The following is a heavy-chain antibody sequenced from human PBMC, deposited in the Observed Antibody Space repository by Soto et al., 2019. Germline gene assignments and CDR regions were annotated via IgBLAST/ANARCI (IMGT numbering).Heavy chain of an antibody. J-gene: IGHJ3*02. Sequence: SVKVSCKASGGTYCSYAISWVRQAPGQGLAWMGGIIPIFGTANYAQKFQGRVTITADESTSTAYMELSSLRSEDTAVYYCARDSGDIVATIPAFDIWGQGTMVTVS. V-gene: IGHV1-69*13. CDR3: ARDSGDIVATIPAFDI. D-gene: IGHD5-12*01. CDR1: GGTYCSYA. CDR2: IIPIFGTA.